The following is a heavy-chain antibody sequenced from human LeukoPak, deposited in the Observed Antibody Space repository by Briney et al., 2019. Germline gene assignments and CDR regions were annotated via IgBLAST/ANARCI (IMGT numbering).Heavy chain of an antibody. J-gene: IGHJ3*02. CDR3: TTHSSGYYYDAFDI. CDR1: GFAFSEYW. Sequence: PGGSLRLSCAGSGFAFSEYWMHWARQTPEKGLMWVSRINDGGTYTAYADSVKGRFAVSRDNAENTLYLQMNSLKTEDTAVYYCTTHSSGYYYDAFDIWGQGTMVTVSS. CDR2: INDGGTYT. D-gene: IGHD3-22*01. V-gene: IGHV3-74*01.